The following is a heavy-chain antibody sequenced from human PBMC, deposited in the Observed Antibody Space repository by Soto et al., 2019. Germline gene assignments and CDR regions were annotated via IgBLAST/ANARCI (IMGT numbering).Heavy chain of an antibody. CDR2: MYSSGTP. Sequence: SETLSLTCTISSAYIYNHNWTWIRQPPGKGLEWLGYMYSSGTPDYNPSLASRITMSRDTNTNHFSLRLTSVTAADTAVYFCERRYWDCSLFDYWSQGLQVTVSS. CDR1: SAYIYNHN. CDR3: ERRYWDCSLFDY. D-gene: IGHD1-7*01. V-gene: IGHV4-59*11. J-gene: IGHJ4*02.